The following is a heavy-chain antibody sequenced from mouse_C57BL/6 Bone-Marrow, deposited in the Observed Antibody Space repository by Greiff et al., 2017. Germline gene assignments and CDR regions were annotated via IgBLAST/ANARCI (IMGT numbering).Heavy chain of an antibody. CDR2: IDPNSGGT. D-gene: IGHD1-1*02. V-gene: IGHV1-72*01. Sequence: QVQLQQPGAELVKPGASVKLSCKASGYTFTSYWMHWVKQRPGRGLEWIGMIDPNSGGTKYNKKFKSKATLTVDKPSSTAYMQLSSLTSEDSAVYYGAIWVCDYWGQGTSVTVSS. J-gene: IGHJ4*01. CDR1: GYTFTSYW. CDR3: AIWVCDY.